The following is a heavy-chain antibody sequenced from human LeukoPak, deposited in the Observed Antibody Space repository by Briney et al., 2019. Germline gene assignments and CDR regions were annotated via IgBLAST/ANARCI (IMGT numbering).Heavy chain of an antibody. D-gene: IGHD5-18*01. V-gene: IGHV3-30*03. CDR3: ARDVDTAIYYYYGMDV. CDR2: ISYDGSNK. CDR1: GFTFSSYG. Sequence: GRSLRLSCAASGFTFSSYGMHWVRQAPGKGLEWVAVISYDGSNKYYADSVKGRFTISRDNSKNTLYLQMNSLRSDDTAVYYCARDVDTAIYYYYGMDVWGQGTTVTVSS. J-gene: IGHJ6*02.